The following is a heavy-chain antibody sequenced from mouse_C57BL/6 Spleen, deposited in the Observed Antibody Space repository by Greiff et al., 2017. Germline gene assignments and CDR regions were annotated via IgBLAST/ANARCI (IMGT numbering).Heavy chain of an antibody. CDR2: INPYNGDT. Sequence: EVQLQQSGPELVKPGDSVKISCKASGYSFTGYFMNWVMQSHGKSLEWIGRINPYNGDTFYNQKFKGKATLTVDKSSSTAHMELRSLTSEDSAVYYCARLGSKDYSNYWFAYWGQGTLVTVSA. J-gene: IGHJ3*01. D-gene: IGHD2-5*01. V-gene: IGHV1-20*01. CDR3: ARLGSKDYSNYWFAY. CDR1: GYSFTGYF.